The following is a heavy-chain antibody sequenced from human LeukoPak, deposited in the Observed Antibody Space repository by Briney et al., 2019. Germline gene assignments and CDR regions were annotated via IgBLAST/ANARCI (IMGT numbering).Heavy chain of an antibody. CDR3: ARATYGYYGSGTQLEGVDY. D-gene: IGHD3-10*01. V-gene: IGHV1-69*05. Sequence: VASVKVSCKASGGTFSSYAISWVRQAPGQGLEWMGGIIPIFGTANYAQKFQGRVTMTRNTSISTAYMELSSLRSEDTAVYYCARATYGYYGSGTQLEGVDYWGQGTLVTASS. CDR2: IIPIFGTA. J-gene: IGHJ4*02. CDR1: GGTFSSYA.